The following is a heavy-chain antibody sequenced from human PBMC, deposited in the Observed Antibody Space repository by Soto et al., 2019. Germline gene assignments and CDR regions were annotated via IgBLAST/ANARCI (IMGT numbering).Heavy chain of an antibody. V-gene: IGHV3-11*01. CDR2: ISSSGSTI. CDR3: ARDRESSGWYYYYMDV. D-gene: IGHD6-19*01. Sequence: GSLRLSCAASGFTFSDYYMSWIRQAPGKGLEWVSYISSSGSTIYYADSVKGRFTISRDNAKNSLYLQMNSLRAEDTAVYYCARDRESSGWYYYYMDVWGKGTTVTVSS. J-gene: IGHJ6*03. CDR1: GFTFSDYY.